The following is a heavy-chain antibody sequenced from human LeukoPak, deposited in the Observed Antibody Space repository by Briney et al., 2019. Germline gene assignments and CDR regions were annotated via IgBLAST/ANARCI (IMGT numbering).Heavy chain of an antibody. CDR2: IIPIFGTA. J-gene: IGHJ6*03. Sequence: GASVKVSCKASGGTFSSYAISWVRQAPGQGLEWMGGIIPIFGTANYAQKFQGRVTITTDESTSTAYMELSSLRSEDTAVYYCARDSLPGGGYYPPYMDVWGKGTTVTVSS. CDR3: ARDSLPGGGYYPPYMDV. V-gene: IGHV1-69*05. CDR1: GGTFSSYA. D-gene: IGHD3-3*01.